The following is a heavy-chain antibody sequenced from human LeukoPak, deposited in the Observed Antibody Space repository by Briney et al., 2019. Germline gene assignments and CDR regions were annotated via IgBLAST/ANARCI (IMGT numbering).Heavy chain of an antibody. CDR2: IIPILGIA. CDR3: ARDHMRQWLPYYFDY. CDR1: GGTFSSYA. V-gene: IGHV1-69*04. D-gene: IGHD6-19*01. J-gene: IGHJ4*02. Sequence: ASVKVSCKASGGTFSSYAISWVRQAPGQGLEWMGRIIPILGIANYAQKFLGRVTITADKSTSTAYMELSSLRSEDTAVYYCARDHMRQWLPYYFDYWGQGTLVTVSS.